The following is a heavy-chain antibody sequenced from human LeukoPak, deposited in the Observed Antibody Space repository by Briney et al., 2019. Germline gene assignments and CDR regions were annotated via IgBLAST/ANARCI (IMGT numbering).Heavy chain of an antibody. CDR2: IIPIDGTA. CDR1: GRTFTRCA. V-gene: IGHV1-69*01. D-gene: IGHD2-21*02. CDR3: ARDEDGAYCGGDCPASY. J-gene: IGHJ4*02. Sequence: SVKVSCKASGRTFTRCAFSWVRQAPGQGLEWMGGIIPIDGTANFAQKFQGRVTITADESTSTAYMKLSSLRSEDTAVYYCARDEDGAYCGGDCPASYWGQGTLVTVSS.